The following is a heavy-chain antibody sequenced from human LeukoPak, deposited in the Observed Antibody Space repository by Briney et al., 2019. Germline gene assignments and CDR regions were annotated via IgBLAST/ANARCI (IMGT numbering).Heavy chain of an antibody. V-gene: IGHV3-9*01. D-gene: IGHD6-19*01. CDR1: GFTFDDYA. J-gene: IGHJ4*02. CDR2: ISWNSGSI. Sequence: GGSLRLSCAASGFTFDDYAMHWVRQAPGKGLEWVSGISWNSGSIGYADSVKGRFTISRDNAKNSLYLQMNSLRAEDTALYYRAKSEQWLVRGPFDYWGQGTLVTVSS. CDR3: AKSEQWLVRGPFDY.